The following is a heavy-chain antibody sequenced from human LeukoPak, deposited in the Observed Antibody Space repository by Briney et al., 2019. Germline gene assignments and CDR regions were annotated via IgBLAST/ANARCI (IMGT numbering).Heavy chain of an antibody. Sequence: SETLSLTCTVSGGPISSHYWSWVRQPPGKGLEWIGYVYYSGSTNYNPSLKSRVTISVDTSKNQFSLKLSSVTAADTAVYYCARRSGIAAAGTMGPWYFDYWGQGTLVTVSS. D-gene: IGHD6-13*01. V-gene: IGHV4-59*11. CDR2: VYYSGST. CDR3: ARRSGIAAAGTMGPWYFDY. J-gene: IGHJ4*02. CDR1: GGPISSHY.